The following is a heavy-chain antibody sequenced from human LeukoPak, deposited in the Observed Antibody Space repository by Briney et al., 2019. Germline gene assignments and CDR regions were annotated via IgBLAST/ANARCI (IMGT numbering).Heavy chain of an antibody. D-gene: IGHD3-10*01. V-gene: IGHV3-74*01. Sequence: GGSLRLSCAPSGFTFSSYWMHWVRQAPGKGLVWVSRINSDGSSTSYADSVKGRFTISRDNAKNTLYLQMNSLRAEDTAVYYCARGGSGSYYPIDSWGQGTLVTVSS. CDR1: GFTFSSYW. CDR3: ARGGSGSYYPIDS. CDR2: INSDGSST. J-gene: IGHJ4*02.